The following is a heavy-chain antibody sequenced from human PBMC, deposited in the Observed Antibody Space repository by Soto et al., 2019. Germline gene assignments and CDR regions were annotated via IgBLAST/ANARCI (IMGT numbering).Heavy chain of an antibody. CDR2: IYYSGST. Sequence: ASETLSLTCTVSGGSISSYYWSWIRQPPGKGLEWIGYIYYSGSTNYNPSLKSRVTISVDTSKNQFSLKLSSVTAADTAVYYCAGPAIGGYVWGQGTLVTVSS. D-gene: IGHD5-12*01. J-gene: IGHJ4*02. CDR1: GGSISSYY. CDR3: AGPAIGGYV. V-gene: IGHV4-59*01.